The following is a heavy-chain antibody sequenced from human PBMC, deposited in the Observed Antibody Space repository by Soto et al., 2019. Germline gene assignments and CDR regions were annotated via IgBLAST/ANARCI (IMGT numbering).Heavy chain of an antibody. D-gene: IGHD3-10*01. J-gene: IGHJ5*02. Sequence: PSETLSLTCTVSGGSISSGGYYWTWIRQHPGKGLEWIGYIYYSGSTYYSPSFQGHVTISADKSISTAYLQWSSLKASDTAMYYCATSKGFGELYWFDPWGQGTLVTVSS. CDR3: ATSKGFGELYWFDP. V-gene: IGHV4-31*01. CDR2: IYYSGST. CDR1: GGSISSGGYY.